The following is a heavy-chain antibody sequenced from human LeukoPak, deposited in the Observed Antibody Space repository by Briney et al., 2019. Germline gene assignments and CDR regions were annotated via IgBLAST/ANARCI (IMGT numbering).Heavy chain of an antibody. Sequence: PGRSLILSCAAFGFTFDAYAMHWLRQAPGKGLDWVSSISLNSDYIDYADSVKGRFTISRDNAKNSLYLQMNSLRAEDTAFYYCTKDNSGSSNWYFDLWGRGTLVTVSS. CDR1: GFTFDAYA. J-gene: IGHJ2*01. V-gene: IGHV3-9*01. CDR3: TKDNSGSSNWYFDL. CDR2: ISLNSDYI. D-gene: IGHD1-26*01.